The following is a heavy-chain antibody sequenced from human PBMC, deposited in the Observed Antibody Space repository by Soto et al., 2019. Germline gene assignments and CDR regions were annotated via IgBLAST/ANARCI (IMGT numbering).Heavy chain of an antibody. J-gene: IGHJ4*02. Sequence: GGSLRLSCAASGFTFSSYAMYWVRQAPGKGLEWMAFISHDGNNTYYADSVKGRFSISRDNSKNTLYLQMNSLRTEDTAVYYCAKDRVGRYSGSYSGFDYWGQGTLVTVSS. V-gene: IGHV3-30-3*01. CDR2: ISHDGNNT. CDR3: AKDRVGRYSGSYSGFDY. D-gene: IGHD1-26*01. CDR1: GFTFSSYA.